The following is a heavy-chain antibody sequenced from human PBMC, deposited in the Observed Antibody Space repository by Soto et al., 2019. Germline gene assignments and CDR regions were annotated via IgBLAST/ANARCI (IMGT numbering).Heavy chain of an antibody. CDR1: GFTFSSYA. V-gene: IGHV3-23*01. Sequence: GGSLRLSCAASGFTFSSYAMSWVRQAPGKGLEWVSAISGGGGSTYYADSVKGRFTISRDNSKNTLYLQMNSLRAEDTAVYYCAKEFRVAVAGTVFDYWGQGTLVTISS. CDR2: ISGGGGST. J-gene: IGHJ4*02. D-gene: IGHD6-19*01. CDR3: AKEFRVAVAGTVFDY.